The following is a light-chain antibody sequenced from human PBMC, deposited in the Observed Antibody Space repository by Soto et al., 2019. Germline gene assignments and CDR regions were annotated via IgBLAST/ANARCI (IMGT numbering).Light chain of an antibody. J-gene: IGKJ2*01. CDR3: QQADSFPYT. Sequence: DIQMTQSPSSVSASVGDRVTITCRASQHISKWLAWYQQKPGKAPNLLIFAASNLQSGVPSRFSGSGSGTEFSHTISSLQPEDFATYYCQQADSFPYTFGQGTKLEIK. V-gene: IGKV1-12*01. CDR1: QHISKW. CDR2: AAS.